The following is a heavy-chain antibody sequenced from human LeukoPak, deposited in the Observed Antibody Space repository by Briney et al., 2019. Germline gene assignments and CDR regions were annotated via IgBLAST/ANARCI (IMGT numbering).Heavy chain of an antibody. J-gene: IGHJ6*02. CDR1: GFTFSSYG. CDR2: ISYDGSNK. D-gene: IGHD3-3*01. CDR3: AKGFSQEWLLRYGMDV. V-gene: IGHV3-30*18. Sequence: PGGSLRLSCAASGFTFSSYGMHWVRQAPGKGLEWVAVISYDGSNKYYADSVKGRFTISRDNSKNTLYLQMNSLRAEDTAVYHCAKGFSQEWLLRYGMDVWGQGTTVTVSS.